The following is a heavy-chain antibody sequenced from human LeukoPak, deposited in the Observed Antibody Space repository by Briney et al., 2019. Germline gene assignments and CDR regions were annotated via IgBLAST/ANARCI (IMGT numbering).Heavy chain of an antibody. CDR2: ISAYNGNA. CDR3: ARDSPDGSGTYYNDSPDY. Sequence: GASVKVSCKASGYTFSSYGISWVRQAPGQGLEWMGWISAYNGNANYRQKLQGRVTMTTDTSTSTAYMDLRSLRSDDTAIYYCARDSPDGSGTYYNDSPDYWGQGPLVTVSS. CDR1: GYTFSSYG. J-gene: IGHJ4*02. D-gene: IGHD3-10*01. V-gene: IGHV1-18*01.